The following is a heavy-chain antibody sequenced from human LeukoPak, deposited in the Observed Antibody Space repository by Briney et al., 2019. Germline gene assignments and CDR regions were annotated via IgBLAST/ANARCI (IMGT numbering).Heavy chain of an antibody. J-gene: IGHJ4*02. CDR2: IFSDGAGTT. V-gene: IGHV3-23*01. D-gene: IGHD1-26*01. CDR3: ARDKLPDGRWEVDH. CDR1: GFTLSAYT. Sequence: PGGSLRLSCAASGFTLSAYTMSWVRRPPGKGLEWVSTIFSDGAGTTYYVDSVKGRFTISRDNSKNTVYLQMSSLRAEDTAVYFCARDKLPDGRWEVDHWGQGTPVTVSS.